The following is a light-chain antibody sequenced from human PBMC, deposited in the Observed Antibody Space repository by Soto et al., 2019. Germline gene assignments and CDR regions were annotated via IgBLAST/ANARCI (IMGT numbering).Light chain of an antibody. Sequence: EIVMTQSPATLSVSPGERATLSCRASQSVSSNLAWYQQKPGQAPRLLIYGASTRATGIPARFSGSGSGTEFTLTISSLQSEDFAVYYCQQYNNWPTRRFGQGTKVDIK. CDR1: QSVSSN. CDR3: QQYNNWPTRR. J-gene: IGKJ1*01. CDR2: GAS. V-gene: IGKV3-15*01.